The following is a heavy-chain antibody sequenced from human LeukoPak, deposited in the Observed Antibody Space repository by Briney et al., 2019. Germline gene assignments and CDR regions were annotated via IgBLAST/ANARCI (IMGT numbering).Heavy chain of an antibody. V-gene: IGHV1-69*05. D-gene: IGHD3-22*01. CDR1: GGTFSSYA. CDR3: ATGDYYDSSGYYYDY. J-gene: IGHJ4*02. CDR2: IIPIFGTA. Sequence: GASVTVSCKASGGTFSSYAISWVRQAPGQGLEWMGGIIPIFGTANYAQKFQGRVTITTDESTSTAYMELSSLRSEDTAVYYCATGDYYDSSGYYYDYWGQGTLVTVSS.